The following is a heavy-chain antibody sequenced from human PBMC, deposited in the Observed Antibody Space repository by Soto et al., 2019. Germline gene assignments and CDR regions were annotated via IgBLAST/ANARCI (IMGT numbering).Heavy chain of an antibody. V-gene: IGHV3-48*02. CDR1: GFTFSSYS. Sequence: GGSLRLSCAASGFTFSSYSMNWVRQAPGKGLEWVSYISSSSSTIYYADSVKGRFTISRDNAKNSLYLQMNSLRDEDTAVYYCARGCRDGYKTNCIDDWGQGTLVTVSS. CDR2: ISSSSSTI. J-gene: IGHJ4*02. D-gene: IGHD5-18*01. CDR3: ARGCRDGYKTNCIDD.